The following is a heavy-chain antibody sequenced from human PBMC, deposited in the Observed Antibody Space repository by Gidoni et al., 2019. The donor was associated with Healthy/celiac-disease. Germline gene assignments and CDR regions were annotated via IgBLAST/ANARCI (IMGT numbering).Heavy chain of an antibody. J-gene: IGHJ4*02. CDR2: IYHSGST. Sequence: QVQLQASGPGLVKPSEPLSLTCAVSGYSISSGYYWGWIRQPPGKGLEWIGSIYHSGSTYYNPSLKSRVTISVDTSKNQFSLKLSSVTAADTAVYYCARGLYSTQTTDYWGQGTLVTVSS. CDR1: GYSISSGYY. D-gene: IGHD6-13*01. CDR3: ARGLYSTQTTDY. V-gene: IGHV4-38-2*01.